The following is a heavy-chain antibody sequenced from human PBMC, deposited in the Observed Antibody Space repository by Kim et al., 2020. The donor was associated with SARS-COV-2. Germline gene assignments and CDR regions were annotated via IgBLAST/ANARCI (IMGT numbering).Heavy chain of an antibody. D-gene: IGHD6-13*01. Sequence: SETLSLTCTVSGGSISSSSYYWGWIRQPPGKGLEWIGSIYYSGSTYYNPSLKSRVTISVDTSKNQFSLKLSSVTAADTAVYYCARDLHSSSWYDYDAFD. CDR2: IYYSGST. V-gene: IGHV4-39*02. J-gene: IGHJ3*02. CDR1: GGSISSSSYY. CDR3: ARDLHSSSWYDYDAFD.